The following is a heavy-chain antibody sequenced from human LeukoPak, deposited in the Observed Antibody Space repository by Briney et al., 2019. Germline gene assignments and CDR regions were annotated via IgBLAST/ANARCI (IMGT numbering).Heavy chain of an antibody. D-gene: IGHD6-13*01. Sequence: SQTLSLTCAISGDRVSSNSAAWNWIRQSPSRGLEWLGRTYYRSKWYNDYAVSVKSRITINPDTSKNQFSLQLNSVTPEDTAVYYCARDRIAAAAHSYYYGMDVWGQGTTVTVSS. J-gene: IGHJ6*02. V-gene: IGHV6-1*01. CDR2: TYYRSKWYN. CDR1: GDRVSSNSAA. CDR3: ARDRIAAAAHSYYYGMDV.